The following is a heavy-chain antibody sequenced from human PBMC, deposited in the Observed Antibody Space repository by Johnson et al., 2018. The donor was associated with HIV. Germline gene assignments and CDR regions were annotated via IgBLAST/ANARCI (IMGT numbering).Heavy chain of an antibody. CDR1: GFTVSSNY. Sequence: VESGGGLVQPGGSLRLSCAASGFTVSSNYMSWVRQAPGKGLEWVSVIYSGGSTYYADSVKGRFTISRDNSKNTLYLQMNSLRAEDTAVYYCARSRYDSSGYGIWGQGTMVTVSS. CDR2: IYSGGST. D-gene: IGHD3-22*01. J-gene: IGHJ3*02. V-gene: IGHV3-66*01. CDR3: ARSRYDSSGYGI.